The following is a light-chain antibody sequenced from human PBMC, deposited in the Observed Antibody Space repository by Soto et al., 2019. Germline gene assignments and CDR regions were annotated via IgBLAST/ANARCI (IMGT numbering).Light chain of an antibody. V-gene: IGLV2-11*01. CDR3: CSYAGSDTFKV. CDR2: DVS. CDR1: NSYVGGYDS. J-gene: IGLJ3*02. Sequence: QSVLTQPRSVSGSPGQSVTISCAGTNSYVGGYDSVSWYQQHPGKAPKFMIYDVSMLPSGVPDRFSGAKSGNTASLTISGHLAEDEADYDCCSYAGSDTFKVFGGGTKLTVL.